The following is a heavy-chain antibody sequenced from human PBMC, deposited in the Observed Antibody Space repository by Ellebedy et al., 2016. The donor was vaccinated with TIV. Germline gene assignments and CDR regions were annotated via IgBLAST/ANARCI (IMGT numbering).Heavy chain of an antibody. J-gene: IGHJ4*02. D-gene: IGHD2-15*01. CDR1: GFTFNNYA. Sequence: GESLKISCAASGFTFNNYAMCWVRQAPGQGLEWVSGIETDGYSYYLESVKGRFTISRDNSKNRLYLQMNRLRAEDTALYYCAKYSETRSPGDYWGQGTLVTVSS. V-gene: IGHV3-23*01. CDR3: AKYSETRSPGDY. CDR2: IETDGYS.